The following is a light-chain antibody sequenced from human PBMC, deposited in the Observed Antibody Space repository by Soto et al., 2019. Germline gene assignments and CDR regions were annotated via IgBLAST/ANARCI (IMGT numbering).Light chain of an antibody. Sequence: EIVLTQSPGTLSVSPGERATLSCRASQSVGRNYLAWYQQKPGQAPRLLIYVASSRATGIPDRFRGSGSGTDFTLTISRLEPEDFSVYYCQQYASSPLPFGGGTKVETK. CDR3: QQYASSPLP. CDR2: VAS. CDR1: QSVGRNY. V-gene: IGKV3-20*01. J-gene: IGKJ4*01.